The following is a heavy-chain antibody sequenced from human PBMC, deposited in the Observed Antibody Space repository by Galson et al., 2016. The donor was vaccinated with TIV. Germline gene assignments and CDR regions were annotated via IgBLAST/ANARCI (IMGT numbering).Heavy chain of an antibody. CDR1: GYKFIGYH. CDR3: ARGFGVLTGNYLPKDFDY. V-gene: IGHV1-2*02. J-gene: IGHJ4*02. D-gene: IGHD3-9*01. Sequence: SCKASGYKFIGYHVHWVRQAPGQGLEWMGWIKPNRGDTNVAQKFRGRVTMTRDTSITTAYLELSGLRSDDPAVYYCARGFGVLTGNYLPKDFDYWGQGTLVTVSS. CDR2: IKPNRGDT.